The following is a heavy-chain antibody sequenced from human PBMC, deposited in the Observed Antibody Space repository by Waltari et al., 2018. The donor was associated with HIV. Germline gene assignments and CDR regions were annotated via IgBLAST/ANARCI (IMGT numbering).Heavy chain of an antibody. J-gene: IGHJ4*02. V-gene: IGHV3-48*04. CDR3: ARARGYSYGYEDY. CDR2: ISNSGNTI. Sequence: EVQLVESGGDLVQPGGSLRLSCAASGFSLSSYSMNWVGQAPGKGLELISYISNSGNTIDYADSVKGRVTISRDNAKNSLSLQMHSLRAEDTAVYYCARARGYSYGYEDYWGQGALVTVSS. D-gene: IGHD5-18*01. CDR1: GFSLSSYS.